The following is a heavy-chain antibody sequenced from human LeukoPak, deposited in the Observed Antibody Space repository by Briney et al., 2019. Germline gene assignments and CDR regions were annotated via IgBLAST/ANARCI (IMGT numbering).Heavy chain of an antibody. CDR2: INPNTGGT. J-gene: IGHJ5*02. CDR3: ARGGTICSGGDCYLNWLDP. D-gene: IGHD2-21*02. V-gene: IGHV1-2*02. CDR1: GYTFSGYY. Sequence: ASVKVSCRAPGYTFSGYYMHWVRQAPGQGLEWMGWINPNTGGTNYAQKFQGRVTMTRDTSISTAYMDLSRLTSDDTAVYYCARGGTICSGGDCYLNWLDPWGQGTLVTVSS.